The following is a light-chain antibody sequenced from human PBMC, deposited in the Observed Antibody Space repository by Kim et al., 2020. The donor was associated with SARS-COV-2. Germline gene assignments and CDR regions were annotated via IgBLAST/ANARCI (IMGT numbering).Light chain of an antibody. CDR2: GAS. V-gene: IGKV1-6*01. J-gene: IGKJ2*01. Sequence: SASVGHRVTITCRANQVLGANLNWYQQKSGKAPKLLIYGASSLETGFPSRFDGSGAGTDFTLTISNLQPEDVASYYCLQDSSYPYTFGQGTKLEI. CDR1: QVLGAN. CDR3: LQDSSYPYT.